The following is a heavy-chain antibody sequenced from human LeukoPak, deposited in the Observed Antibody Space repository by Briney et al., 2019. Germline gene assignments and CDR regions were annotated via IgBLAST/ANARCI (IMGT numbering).Heavy chain of an antibody. V-gene: IGHV1-8*01. CDR1: GYTFTSYD. J-gene: IGHJ4*02. CDR3: AREGPAKRGYSYGPLDDY. CDR2: MNPNSGNT. Sequence: VASVKVSCKASGYTFTSYDINWVRQATGQGLEWMGWMNPNSGNTGYAQKFQGRVTITRNTSISTDYMELSSLRSEDTAVYYCAREGPAKRGYSYGPLDDYWGQGTLVTVSS. D-gene: IGHD5-18*01.